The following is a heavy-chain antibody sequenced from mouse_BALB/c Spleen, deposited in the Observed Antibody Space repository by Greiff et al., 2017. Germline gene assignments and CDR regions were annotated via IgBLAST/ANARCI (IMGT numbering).Heavy chain of an antibody. CDR2: INPYNGAT. Sequence: EVQRVESGPELVKPGASVKISCKASGYSFTGYYMHWVKQSHVKSLEWIGRINPYNGATSYNQNFKDKASLTVDKSSSTAYMELHSLTSEDSAVYYCARDYGSSYEDYWGQGTTLTVSS. V-gene: IGHV1-31*01. CDR3: ARDYGSSYEDY. D-gene: IGHD1-1*01. CDR1: GYSFTGYY. J-gene: IGHJ2*01.